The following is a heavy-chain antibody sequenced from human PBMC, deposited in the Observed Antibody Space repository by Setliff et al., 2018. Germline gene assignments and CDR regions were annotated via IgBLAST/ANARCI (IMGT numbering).Heavy chain of an antibody. CDR3: VRETDFDFWSGSSQWDY. Sequence: GGSLRLSCAASGFTFSSYSMNWVRQAPGKGLEWISYIHSSSSTISYADSVKGRFTISRDNAKNSLYLQMNSLRAEDTAVYYCVRETDFDFWSGSSQWDYWGQGTLVTVSS. CDR2: IHSSSSTI. V-gene: IGHV3-48*01. CDR1: GFTFSSYS. D-gene: IGHD3-3*01. J-gene: IGHJ4*02.